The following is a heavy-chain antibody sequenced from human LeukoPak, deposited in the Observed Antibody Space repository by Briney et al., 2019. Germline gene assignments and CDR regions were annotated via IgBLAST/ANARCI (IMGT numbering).Heavy chain of an antibody. CDR1: GITLSNYG. J-gene: IGHJ4*02. CDR3: AKRGVVIRVILVGFHKEAYYFDS. CDR2: ISGSGGST. D-gene: IGHD3-22*01. Sequence: PGGSLRLSCAVSGITLSNYGMSWVRQAPGKGLEWVAGISGSGGSTNYADSVKGRSTISRDNPKNTLHLQMNSLRAEDTAVYFCAKRGVVIRVILVGFHKEAYYFDSWGQGALVTVSS. V-gene: IGHV3-23*01.